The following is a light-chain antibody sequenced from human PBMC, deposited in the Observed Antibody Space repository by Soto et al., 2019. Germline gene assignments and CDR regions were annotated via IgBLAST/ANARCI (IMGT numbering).Light chain of an antibody. CDR3: QQYSDWPRT. Sequence: EIVMTQSPAILSVSPGERVTLSRRANQSISSNLAWYQQKPGQAPRVLIYGASTRATGMPARFSGSGSGTEFTLTISSLQSEDFAVYYCQQYSDWPRTFGQGTKVDIK. V-gene: IGKV3-15*01. CDR1: QSISSN. CDR2: GAS. J-gene: IGKJ1*01.